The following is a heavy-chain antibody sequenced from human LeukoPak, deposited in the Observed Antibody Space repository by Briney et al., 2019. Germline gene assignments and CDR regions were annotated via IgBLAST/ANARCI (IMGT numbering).Heavy chain of an antibody. CDR2: IYSGGST. J-gene: IGHJ4*02. D-gene: IGHD6-13*01. CDR3: ARGTLKAAATDFDY. V-gene: IGHV3-53*01. CDR1: GFTVSSNY. Sequence: GGSLRLSCAASGFTVSSNYMSWVRQAPGKGLEWVSVIYSGGSTGYADSVKGRFTISRDNAKNSLYLQMNSLRAEDTALYYCARGTLKAAATDFDYWGQGTLVTVSS.